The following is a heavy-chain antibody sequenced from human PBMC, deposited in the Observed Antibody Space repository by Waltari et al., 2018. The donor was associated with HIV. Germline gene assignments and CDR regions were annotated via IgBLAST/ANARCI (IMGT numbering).Heavy chain of an antibody. D-gene: IGHD3-3*01. J-gene: IGHJ6*02. Sequence: QVQLQESGPGLVKPSETLSLTCTVSGGSISSYYWSWIRQPPGKGLEGGGYIYYSGSTNYNPSLKSRVTISVDTSKNQFSLKLSSVTAADTAVYYCARDSTHYDFWSGYSSLTNYYGMDVWGQGTTVTVSS. CDR3: ARDSTHYDFWSGYSSLTNYYGMDV. CDR1: GGSISSYY. V-gene: IGHV4-59*01. CDR2: IYYSGST.